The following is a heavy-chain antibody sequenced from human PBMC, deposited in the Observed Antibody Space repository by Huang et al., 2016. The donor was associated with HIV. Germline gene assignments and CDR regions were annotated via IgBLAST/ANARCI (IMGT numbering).Heavy chain of an antibody. CDR2: VNDSGAT. V-gene: IGHV4-34*02. CDR3: AGQWTILEWLLGLDV. J-gene: IGHJ6*02. D-gene: IGHD3-3*01. CDR1: GGSFTGNY. Sequence: QMQLQQRGAGLLKPSETLSLTCGVSGGSFTGNYLTWIRQAQGKGLEWIGEVNDSGATNYNPSLNGGFTISLDKSNRELSLNLRSVTAADTAVYYCAGQWTILEWLLGLDVWGQGTTVIVSS.